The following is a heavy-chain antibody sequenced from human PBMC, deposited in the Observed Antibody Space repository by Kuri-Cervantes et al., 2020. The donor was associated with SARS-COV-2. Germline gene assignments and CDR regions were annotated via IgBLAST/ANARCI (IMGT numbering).Heavy chain of an antibody. V-gene: IGHV3-21*01. Sequence: GESLKISCAASGFTFSSYSMNWVRQAPGKGLEWVSSIRSSSSYIYYADSVKGRFTISRDNAKNSLYLQMNSLRAEDTAVYYCARAPELYGSGSYFDYWGQGTLVTVSS. J-gene: IGHJ4*02. CDR2: IRSSSSYI. CDR3: ARAPELYGSGSYFDY. CDR1: GFTFSSYS. D-gene: IGHD3-10*01.